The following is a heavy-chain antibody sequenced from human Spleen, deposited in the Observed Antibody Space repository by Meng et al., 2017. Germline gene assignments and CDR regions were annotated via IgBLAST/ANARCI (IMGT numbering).Heavy chain of an antibody. CDR1: GYTFTHYA. CDR2: IDPNNDHT. V-gene: IGHV1-2*06. J-gene: IGHJ4*02. CDR3: ARDEDISAAGKLFGDY. Sequence: QGHLVQSGAEVKKPGASVKVSCKASGYTFTHYAINWLRQAPGQGLEWMGRIDPNNDHTQYAQNFQGRVTMTSDTSISTVYMELNGLRSDDTAVYYCARDEDISAAGKLFGDYWGQGTLVTVSS. D-gene: IGHD6-13*01.